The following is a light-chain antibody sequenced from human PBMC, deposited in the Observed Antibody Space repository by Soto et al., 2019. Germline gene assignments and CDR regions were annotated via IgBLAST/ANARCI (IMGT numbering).Light chain of an antibody. V-gene: IGLV2-14*01. CDR1: GSDVGFSKF. Sequence: QSALTQPASVSGSPEQSITISCTGTGSDVGFSKFVSWHQQHPGKAPKLIIYEVSDRPSGVSNRFSGSKSGNTASLPISGLQAEEEADYYCSSYTSSTTWVFGGGTQLTVL. J-gene: IGLJ3*02. CDR3: SSYTSSTTWV. CDR2: EVS.